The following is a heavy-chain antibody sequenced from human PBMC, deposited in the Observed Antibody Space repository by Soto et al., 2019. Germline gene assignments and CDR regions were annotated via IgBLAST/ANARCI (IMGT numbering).Heavy chain of an antibody. CDR2: ISAYNGNT. D-gene: IGHD3-22*01. V-gene: IGHV1-18*01. CDR3: ARDGETPTLTGEGSVTTMIVVVPYYYYYGMDV. Sequence: ASVKVSCKASGYTFTSYGISWVRQAPGQGLEWMGWISAYNGNTNYAQKLQGRVTMTTDTSTSTAYMELRSLRSDDTAVYYCARDGETPTLTGEGSVTTMIVVVPYYYYYGMDVWGQGTTVTVSS. J-gene: IGHJ6*02. CDR1: GYTFTSYG.